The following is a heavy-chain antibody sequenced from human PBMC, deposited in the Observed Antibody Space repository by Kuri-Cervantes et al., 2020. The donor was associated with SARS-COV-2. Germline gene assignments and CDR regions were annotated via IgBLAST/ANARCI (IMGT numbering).Heavy chain of an antibody. D-gene: IGHD3-22*01. Sequence: ASVKVSCKASGGTFSSYAINWVRQATGQGLEWMGWMNPNSGNTGYAQKFQGRVTITRNTSISTAYMELSSLRSEDTAVYYCARVRIVVVIDAFDIWGQGTMVTVSS. CDR2: MNPNSGNT. CDR3: ARVRIVVVIDAFDI. CDR1: GGTFSSYA. J-gene: IGHJ3*02. V-gene: IGHV1-8*03.